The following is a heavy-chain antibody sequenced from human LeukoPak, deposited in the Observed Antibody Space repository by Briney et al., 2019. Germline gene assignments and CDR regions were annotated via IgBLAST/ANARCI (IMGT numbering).Heavy chain of an antibody. V-gene: IGHV1-69*05. Sequence: GASVKVSCKASGGTFISYAISWVRQAPGQGLEWMGRIIPIFGTANYAQKFQGRVTITTDESTSTAYMELSSLRSEDTAVYYCARDVTRYCSSTSCYSLGYWGQGTLVTVSS. CDR2: IIPIFGTA. J-gene: IGHJ4*02. CDR1: GGTFISYA. D-gene: IGHD2-2*02. CDR3: ARDVTRYCSSTSCYSLGY.